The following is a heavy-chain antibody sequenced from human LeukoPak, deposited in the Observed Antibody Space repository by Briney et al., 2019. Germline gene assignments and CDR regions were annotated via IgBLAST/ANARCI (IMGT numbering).Heavy chain of an antibody. Sequence: ASVKVSCKASGYTFTGYYMHWVRQAPGQGLEWMGWINPNSGGTNYAQKFQGRVTMTRDTSISTAYMELSRLRSDGTAVYYCARENGDSGYYFDYWGQGTLVTVSS. CDR1: GYTFTGYY. CDR3: ARENGDSGYYFDY. CDR2: INPNSGGT. D-gene: IGHD3-10*01. J-gene: IGHJ4*02. V-gene: IGHV1-2*02.